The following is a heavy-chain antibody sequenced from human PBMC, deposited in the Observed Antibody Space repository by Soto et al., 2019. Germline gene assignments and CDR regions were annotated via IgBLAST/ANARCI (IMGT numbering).Heavy chain of an antibody. D-gene: IGHD3-10*01. CDR1: GYTFTSYG. V-gene: IGHV1-18*01. CDR2: ISAYNGNT. CDR3: ARDKAPYYYGSGSYYNVYWFDP. Sequence: ASVKVSCKASGYTFTSYGISWVRQAPGQGLEWMGWISAYNGNTNYAQKLKGRVTMTTDTSTSTAYMELRSLRSDDTAVYYCARDKAPYYYGSGSYYNVYWFDPWGQGTLVTVSS. J-gene: IGHJ5*02.